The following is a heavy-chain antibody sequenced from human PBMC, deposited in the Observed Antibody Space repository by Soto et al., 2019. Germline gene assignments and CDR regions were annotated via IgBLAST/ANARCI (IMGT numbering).Heavy chain of an antibody. J-gene: IGHJ6*02. V-gene: IGHV3-23*01. Sequence: EVQLLESGGGLVQPGGSLRLSCAASGFTFSSYAMSWVRQAPGKGLEWVSAISGSGGSTYYADSVKGRFTISRDNSKNPLYLQMNSLRAEDTAVYYCAKDLERQWLVLGGGGYSGMDVWGQGTTVTVSS. CDR3: AKDLERQWLVLGGGGYSGMDV. CDR1: GFTFSSYA. D-gene: IGHD6-19*01. CDR2: ISGSGGST.